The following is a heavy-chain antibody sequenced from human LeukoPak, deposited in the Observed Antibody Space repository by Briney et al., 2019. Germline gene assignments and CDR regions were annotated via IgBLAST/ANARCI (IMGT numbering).Heavy chain of an antibody. CDR1: GFTFSSYA. CDR2: ISGNGGTS. Sequence: GGSLRLSCAASGFTFSSYAMSWVRQDPGKGLEWVSTISGNGGTSFYADSVKGRFTISRDNSRDTLYLHMDSLRAEDTAVYYCAKRGVYYFDDWGPGTLVTVSS. CDR3: AKRGVYYFDD. D-gene: IGHD5/OR15-5a*01. J-gene: IGHJ4*02. V-gene: IGHV3-23*01.